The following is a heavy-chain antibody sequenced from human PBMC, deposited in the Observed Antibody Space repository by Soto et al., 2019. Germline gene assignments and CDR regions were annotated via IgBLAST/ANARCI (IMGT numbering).Heavy chain of an antibody. J-gene: IGHJ6*02. CDR1: GFTFSSYS. CDR2: ISSSSSYM. CDR3: MRGGMDV. V-gene: IGHV3-21*01. Sequence: EVQLVESGGGLVKPGGSLRLSCAASGFTFSSYSMNWVRQAPGKGLEWVSSISSSSSYMYYADSVKGRFTVSRDNAKNSLYLQMKRPRAEDTAVYYCMRGGMDVWGQGTTVTVSS.